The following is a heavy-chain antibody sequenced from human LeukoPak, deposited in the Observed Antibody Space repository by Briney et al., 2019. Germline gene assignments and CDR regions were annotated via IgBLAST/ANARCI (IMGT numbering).Heavy chain of an antibody. Sequence: AGGSLRLSCAASGLTISSYWMHWVRQAPGKGLVWVSRINSDGNSITYADSVKGRFTISRDNAKNTLYLQMNSLRAEDTAVYYCASVVVAATTLDPWGQGTLVTVSS. D-gene: IGHD2-15*01. CDR1: GLTISSYW. J-gene: IGHJ5*02. CDR3: ASVVVAATTLDP. CDR2: INSDGNSI. V-gene: IGHV3-74*01.